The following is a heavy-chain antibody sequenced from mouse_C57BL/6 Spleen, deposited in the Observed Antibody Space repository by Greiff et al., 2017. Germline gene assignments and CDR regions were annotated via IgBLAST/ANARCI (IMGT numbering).Heavy chain of an antibody. J-gene: IGHJ2*01. CDR2: IHPNSGST. CDR1: GYTFTSYW. D-gene: IGHD2-3*01. CDR3: AREEDGYPFDY. V-gene: IGHV1-64*01. Sequence: VQLQHPGAELVKPGASVKLSCKASGYTFTSYWMHWVKQRPGQGLEWIGMIHPNSGSTNYNEKFKSKATLTVDKSSSTAYMQLSSLTSEDSAVYYCAREEDGYPFDYWGQGTTLTVSS.